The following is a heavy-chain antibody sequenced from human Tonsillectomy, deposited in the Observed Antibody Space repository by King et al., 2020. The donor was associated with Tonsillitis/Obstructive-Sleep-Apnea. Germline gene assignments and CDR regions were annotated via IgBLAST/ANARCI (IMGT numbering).Heavy chain of an antibody. Sequence: ITLKESGPTLVKPTQTLTLTCTFSGFSLSTSGVGVGWIRQPPGKALEWLALIYWDDDKRYSPSLKSRLTITKDTSKNQVVLTMTNMDPVDTATYYCAHRPNYYDSSGYYDAFDIWGQGTMVTVSS. D-gene: IGHD3-22*01. CDR1: GFSLSTSGVG. V-gene: IGHV2-5*02. CDR2: IYWDDDK. CDR3: AHRPNYYDSSGYYDAFDI. J-gene: IGHJ3*02.